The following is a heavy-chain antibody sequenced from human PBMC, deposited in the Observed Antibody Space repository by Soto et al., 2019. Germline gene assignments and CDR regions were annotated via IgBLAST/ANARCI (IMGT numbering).Heavy chain of an antibody. V-gene: IGHV4-39*01. CDR2: IYYSGST. J-gene: IGHJ5*02. CDR3: ARLNYDFWSGYLPFSTSDWFDP. CDR1: GGSISSSSYY. D-gene: IGHD3-3*01. Sequence: SETLSLTCTVSGGSISSSSYYWGWIRQPPGKGLEWIGSIYYSGSTYYNPSLKSRVTISVDTSKNQFSLKLSSVTAADTAVYYCARLNYDFWSGYLPFSTSDWFDPWGQGTLATVSS.